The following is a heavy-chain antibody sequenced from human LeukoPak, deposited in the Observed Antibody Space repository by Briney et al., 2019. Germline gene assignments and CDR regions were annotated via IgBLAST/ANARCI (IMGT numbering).Heavy chain of an antibody. CDR2: ISYDGGNK. J-gene: IGHJ4*02. CDR1: GFTFSSYG. Sequence: PGGSLRLSCAASGFTFSSYGMHWVRQAPGKGLEWVAVISYDGGNKYYADSVKGRFTISRDNSKNTLYLQMNSLRAEDTAVYYCAKREVLHFDYWGQGTLVTVSS. V-gene: IGHV3-30*18. CDR3: AKREVLHFDY.